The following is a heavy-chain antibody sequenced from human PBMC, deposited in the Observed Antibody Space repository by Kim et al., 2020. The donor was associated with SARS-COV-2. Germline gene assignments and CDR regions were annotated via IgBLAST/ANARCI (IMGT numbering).Heavy chain of an antibody. CDR3: ARGDYGDYAYY. CDR1: GGSISSSSYY. J-gene: IGHJ4*02. V-gene: IGHV4-39*07. Sequence: SETLSLTCTVSGGSISSSSYYWGWIRQPPGKGLEWIGSIYYSGSTYYNPSLKSRVTISVDTSKNQFSLKLSSVTAADTAVYYCARGDYGDYAYYWGQGTLVTVSS. CDR2: IYYSGST. D-gene: IGHD4-17*01.